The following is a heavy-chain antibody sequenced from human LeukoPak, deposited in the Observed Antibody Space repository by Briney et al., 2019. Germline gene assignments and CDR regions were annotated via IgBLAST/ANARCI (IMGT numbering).Heavy chain of an antibody. D-gene: IGHD3-22*01. CDR2: FDPEDGET. V-gene: IGHV1-24*01. CDR3: AKGFMGGYSYWYFDL. J-gene: IGHJ2*01. Sequence: ASVKVSCKVSGYTLTELSMHWVRQAPGKGLEWMGGFDPEDGETIYAQKFQGRVTMTEDTSTDTAYMELSSLRSEDTAVYYCAKGFMGGYSYWYFDLWGRGTLVTVSS. CDR1: GYTLTELS.